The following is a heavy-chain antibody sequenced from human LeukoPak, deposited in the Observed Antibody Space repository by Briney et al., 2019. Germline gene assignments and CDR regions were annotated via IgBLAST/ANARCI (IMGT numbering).Heavy chain of an antibody. J-gene: IGHJ4*02. CDR3: ARLTYGF. V-gene: IGHV3-23*01. CDR1: GFTFSRFA. Sequence: GGSLRLSCAASGFTFSRFAMNWVRQAPGKGLEWVATIIGNGDRTYYADSVRGRFTLSRDNSNNTLSLQMNSLRDEDTAVYYCARLTYGFWGQGTLVTVSS. D-gene: IGHD4-17*01. CDR2: IIGNGDRT.